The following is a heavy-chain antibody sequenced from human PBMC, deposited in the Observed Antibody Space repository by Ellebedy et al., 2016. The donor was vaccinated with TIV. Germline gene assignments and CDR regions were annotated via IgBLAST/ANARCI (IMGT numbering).Heavy chain of an antibody. CDR1: GFTFSSYP. J-gene: IGHJ4*02. CDR3: VRGQSSGVGAPY. D-gene: IGHD1-26*01. CDR2: INYDGSAI. V-gene: IGHV3-48*04. Sequence: GESLKISCVASGFTFSSYPMNWVRQAPGKGLEWLSYINYDGSAILYADSVRGRFTISRDNAKNSLYLQMNSLRAEDTAVYYCVRGQSSGVGAPYWGQGTRVTVSS.